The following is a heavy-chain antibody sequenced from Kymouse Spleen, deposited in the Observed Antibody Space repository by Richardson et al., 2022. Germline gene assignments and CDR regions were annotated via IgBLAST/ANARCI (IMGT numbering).Heavy chain of an antibody. D-gene: IGHD3-9*01. CDR1: GFTFSSYG. Sequence: QVQLVESGGGVVQPGRSLRLSCAASGFTFSSYGMHWVRQAPGKGLEWVAVISYDGSNKYYADSVKGRFTISRDNSKNTLYLQMNSLRAEDTAVYYCAKEGYYDILSTTDYGMDVWGQGTTVTVSS. V-gene: IGHV3-30*18. CDR2: ISYDGSNK. CDR3: AKEGYYDILSTTDYGMDV. J-gene: IGHJ6*02.